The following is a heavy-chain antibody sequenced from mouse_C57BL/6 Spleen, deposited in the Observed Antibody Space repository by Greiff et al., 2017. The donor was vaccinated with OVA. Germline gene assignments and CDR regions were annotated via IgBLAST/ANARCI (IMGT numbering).Heavy chain of an antibody. Sequence: EVKLQESGPELVKPGASVKISCKASGYSFTGYYMNWVKQSPEKSLEWIGEINPSTGGTTYNQKFKAKATLTVDKSSSTAYMQLKSLTSEDSAVYYCARLGGNYGFDYWGQGTTLTVSS. V-gene: IGHV1-42*01. CDR2: INPSTGGT. J-gene: IGHJ2*01. CDR1: GYSFTGYY. D-gene: IGHD2-1*01. CDR3: ARLGGNYGFDY.